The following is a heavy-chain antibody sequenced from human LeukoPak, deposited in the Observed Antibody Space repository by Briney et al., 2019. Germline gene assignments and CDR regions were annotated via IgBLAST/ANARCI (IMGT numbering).Heavy chain of an antibody. Sequence: SQTLSLTCTVSGGSISSGSYYWSWIRQPAGKGLEWIGRIYTSGSTNYNPSLKSRVTISVDTSKNQFSLKLSSVTAADTAVYYCARVTGYVMEDYFDYWGQGTLVTVSS. D-gene: IGHD6-13*01. CDR3: ARVTGYVMEDYFDY. CDR2: IYTSGST. V-gene: IGHV4-61*02. CDR1: GGSISSGSYY. J-gene: IGHJ4*02.